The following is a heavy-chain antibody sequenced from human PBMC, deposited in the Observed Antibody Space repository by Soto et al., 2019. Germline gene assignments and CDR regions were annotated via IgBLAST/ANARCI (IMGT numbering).Heavy chain of an antibody. D-gene: IGHD3-3*01. CDR2: ISGSGGST. Sequence: GGSLRLSCAVSGFTFSSYAMSWVRQAPGKGLEWVSAISGSGGSTYYADSVKGRFTISRDNSKNTLYLQMNSLRAEDTAVYYCASNLRGNTYYDFWSGYYYFDYWGQGTLVTVSS. CDR3: ASNLRGNTYYDFWSGYYYFDY. J-gene: IGHJ4*02. V-gene: IGHV3-23*01. CDR1: GFTFSSYA.